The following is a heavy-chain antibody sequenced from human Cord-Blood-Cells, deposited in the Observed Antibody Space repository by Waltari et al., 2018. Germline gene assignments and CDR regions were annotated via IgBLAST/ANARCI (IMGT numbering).Heavy chain of an antibody. Sequence: EVQLVQSGAEVKKPGESLKISCKGSGYSFTSYWIGWVRQMLGKGLEWMGIIYPGDSDTRYSPSFQGQVTISADKSISTAYLQWSSLKASDTAMYYCARHSSSWYYYYYMDVWGKGTTVTVSS. CDR3: ARHSSSWYYYYYMDV. J-gene: IGHJ6*03. CDR1: GYSFTSYW. CDR2: IYPGDSDT. V-gene: IGHV5-51*01. D-gene: IGHD6-13*01.